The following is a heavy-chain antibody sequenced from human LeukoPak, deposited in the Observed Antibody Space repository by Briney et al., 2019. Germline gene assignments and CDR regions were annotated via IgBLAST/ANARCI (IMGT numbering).Heavy chain of an antibody. D-gene: IGHD2-2*01. V-gene: IGHV4-59*01. Sequence: PSETLSLTCAVYGGSFSGYYWSWIRQPPGKGLEWIGYIYYSGSTNYNPSLKSRVTISVDTSKNQFSLKLSSVTAADTAVYYCARGYCSSTSCYYGFTDYYGMDVWGQGTTVTVSS. CDR3: ARGYCSSTSCYYGFTDYYGMDV. J-gene: IGHJ6*02. CDR2: IYYSGST. CDR1: GGSFSGYY.